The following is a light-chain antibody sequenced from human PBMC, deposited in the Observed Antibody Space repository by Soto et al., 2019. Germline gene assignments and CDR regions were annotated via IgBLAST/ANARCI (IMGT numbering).Light chain of an antibody. CDR2: DAS. V-gene: IGKV1-13*02. Sequence: IQMTQSPSSLSASVGDRATITFRASRGVRGDLAWYQAKPGKAPKLLIYDASSLEGGVPSRFTGSGSGTEFTLTISSLQTDDFATYYCQQYKSYSTFGQGTKVDIK. J-gene: IGKJ1*01. CDR1: RGVRGD. CDR3: QQYKSYST.